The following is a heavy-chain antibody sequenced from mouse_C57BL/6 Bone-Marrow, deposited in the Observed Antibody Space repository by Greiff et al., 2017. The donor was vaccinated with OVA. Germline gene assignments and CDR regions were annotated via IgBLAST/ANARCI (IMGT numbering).Heavy chain of an antibody. Sequence: QVQLKQPGAELVMPGASVKLSCKASGYTFTSYWMHWVKQRPGQGLEWIGEIDPSDSYTNYNQKFKGKSTLTVDKSSSTAYMQLSSLTSEDSAVYYCARGVRLWGQGTTLTVSS. J-gene: IGHJ2*01. D-gene: IGHD1-1*01. V-gene: IGHV1-69*01. CDR3: ARGVRL. CDR1: GYTFTSYW. CDR2: IDPSDSYT.